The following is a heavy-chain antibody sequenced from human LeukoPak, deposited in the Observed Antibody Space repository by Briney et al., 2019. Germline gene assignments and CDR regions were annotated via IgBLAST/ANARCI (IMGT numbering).Heavy chain of an antibody. J-gene: IGHJ4*02. Sequence: GASVKVSCKVSGYILSELSIHWVRLALGKRLEWMGGFDPEDGETIYAQKFQGRVTMTEDTSTYTANMELSSLRSDDTAVYYCATGGTYYYGNTTYHTFDHWGQGTLLTVSS. CDR1: GYILSELS. D-gene: IGHD2/OR15-2a*01. CDR3: ATGGTYYYGNTTYHTFDH. CDR2: FDPEDGET. V-gene: IGHV1-24*01.